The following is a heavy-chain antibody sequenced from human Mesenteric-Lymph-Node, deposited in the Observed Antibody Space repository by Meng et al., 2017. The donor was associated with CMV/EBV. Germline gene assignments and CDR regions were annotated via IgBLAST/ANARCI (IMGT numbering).Heavy chain of an antibody. D-gene: IGHD3-10*01. J-gene: IGHJ4*02. CDR2: INAGNGNT. Sequence: CKGSGYIFSSYGIHWVRQATGQRLGWMGWINAGNGNTKYSQNFQGRVIITWDTSASTAYMELYSLISEDTATYFCAREYFGSGNFDYWGQGTLVTVSS. CDR3: AREYFGSGNFDY. V-gene: IGHV1-3*01. CDR1: GYIFSSYG.